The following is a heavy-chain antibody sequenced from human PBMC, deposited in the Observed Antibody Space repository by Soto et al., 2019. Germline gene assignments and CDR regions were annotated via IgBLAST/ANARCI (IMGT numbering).Heavy chain of an antibody. CDR1: GFTFSSYS. V-gene: IGHV3-21*01. Sequence: GGSLRLSCAAPGFTFSSYSMNWVRQAPGKGLEWVSSISSSSSYIYYADSVKGRFTISRDNAKNSLYLQMNSLRAEDTAVYYCAKDGRFWSGYRYYYYYGMDVWGQGTTVTVSS. D-gene: IGHD3-3*01. J-gene: IGHJ6*02. CDR2: ISSSSSYI. CDR3: AKDGRFWSGYRYYYYYGMDV.